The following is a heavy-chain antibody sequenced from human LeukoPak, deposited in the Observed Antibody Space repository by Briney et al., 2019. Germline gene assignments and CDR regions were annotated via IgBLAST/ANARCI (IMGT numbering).Heavy chain of an antibody. CDR1: GGTFSSYA. D-gene: IGHD6-13*01. J-gene: IGHJ4*02. CDR3: AAIEGIAAAGREDY. Sequence: ASVKVSCKASGGTFSSYAISWVRQAPGQGLEWMGIINPSGGSTSYAQKFQGRVTMTEDTSTDTAYMELSSLRSEDTAVYYCAAIEGIAAAGREDYWGQGTLVTVSS. CDR2: INPSGGST. V-gene: IGHV1-46*01.